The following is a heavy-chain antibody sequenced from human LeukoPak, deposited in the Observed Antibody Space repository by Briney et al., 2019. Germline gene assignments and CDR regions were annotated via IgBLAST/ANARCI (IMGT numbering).Heavy chain of an antibody. Sequence: GGSLRLSCAASGFTFSSYAMSWVRQAPGKGLQWVSTITGTTHYADSVRGRFTISRDNSRNILYLQMNSLSTEDTAIYYCAKAFREYGSSTYSSFDIWGQGTMVTVSS. J-gene: IGHJ3*02. CDR1: GFTFSSYA. D-gene: IGHD6-13*01. CDR3: AKAFREYGSSTYSSFDI. V-gene: IGHV3-23*01. CDR2: ITGTT.